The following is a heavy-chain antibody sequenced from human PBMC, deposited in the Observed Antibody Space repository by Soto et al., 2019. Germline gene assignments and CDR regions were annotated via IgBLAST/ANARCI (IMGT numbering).Heavy chain of an antibody. V-gene: IGHV5-51*01. CDR2: IYPGDSDT. CDR3: ARLRAVAAARCDY. D-gene: IGHD6-19*01. Sequence: GESLKISCRGSGYSFTSYWIGWVRQMPGKGLEWMGIIYPGDSDTRYSPSFQGQVTISADKAISTAYLQWSSLKASDTAMDYCARLRAVAAARCDYWGQGTLVTVSS. CDR1: GYSFTSYW. J-gene: IGHJ4*02.